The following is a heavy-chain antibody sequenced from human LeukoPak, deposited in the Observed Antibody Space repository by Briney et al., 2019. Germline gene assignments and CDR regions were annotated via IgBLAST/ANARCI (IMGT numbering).Heavy chain of an antibody. V-gene: IGHV3-7*01. D-gene: IGHD5-12*01. CDR2: IKQDGSEK. Sequence: GGSLRLSCVASGFTFTTYWMSWVRQTPGKGLEWLANIKQDGSEKYYVDSVEGRFTVSRDNAKNSLYLQMNSLRVEDTGVYYCTRYSGYPGDYWGQGTLVTVSS. CDR1: GFTFTTYW. J-gene: IGHJ4*02. CDR3: TRYSGYPGDY.